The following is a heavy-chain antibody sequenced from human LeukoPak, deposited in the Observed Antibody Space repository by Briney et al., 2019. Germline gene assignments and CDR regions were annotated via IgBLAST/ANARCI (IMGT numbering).Heavy chain of an antibody. V-gene: IGHV4-59*01. J-gene: IGHJ6*02. D-gene: IGHD3-10*01. Sequence: SETLSLTCTVSGGSISSYYWSWIRQPPGKGLEWIGYIYYSGSTNYNPSLKSRVTISVDTSKNQFSLKLSSVTAADTAVYYCARVLPSGCYPYYYGMDVWGQGTTVTVSS. CDR3: ARVLPSGCYPYYYGMDV. CDR2: IYYSGST. CDR1: GGSISSYY.